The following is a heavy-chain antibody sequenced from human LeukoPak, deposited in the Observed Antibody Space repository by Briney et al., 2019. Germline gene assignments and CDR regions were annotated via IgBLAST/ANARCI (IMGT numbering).Heavy chain of an antibody. Sequence: PSETPSLTCTVSGGSISSSDYYWGWIRQPPGKGLEWIGTIYYSGSTYYNPSLKSRVSISVDTSKNHFSLKLTSETAADTALYYCARQTFYDFSRRAFDIWGQGTLVTVSP. CDR3: ARQTFYDFSRRAFDI. CDR1: GGSISSSDYY. J-gene: IGHJ3*02. V-gene: IGHV4-39*01. D-gene: IGHD3-3*01. CDR2: IYYSGST.